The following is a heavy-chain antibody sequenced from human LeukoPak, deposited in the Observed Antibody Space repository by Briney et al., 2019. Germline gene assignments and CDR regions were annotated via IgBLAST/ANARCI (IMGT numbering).Heavy chain of an antibody. CDR2: INAYNGDT. CDR1: GGTFTNYG. J-gene: IGHJ6*03. D-gene: IGHD2-2*01. Sequence: ASVKVSCKASGGTFTNYGVSWVRQAPGQGLEWMGWINAYNGDTHYAQNLQGRLTMTTDTSTSMAFMELRSLRPDDTAVYFCARWGLVAPGTYYYYYMDVWGRGTTVAVSS. CDR3: ARWGLVAPGTYYYYYMDV. V-gene: IGHV1-18*01.